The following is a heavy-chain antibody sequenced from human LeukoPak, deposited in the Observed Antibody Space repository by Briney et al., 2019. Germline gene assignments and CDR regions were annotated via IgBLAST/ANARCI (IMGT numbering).Heavy chain of an antibody. J-gene: IGHJ5*02. D-gene: IGHD3-10*01. CDR3: AIGPTITMVRGPSGWFDP. V-gene: IGHV1-69*05. Sequence: SVKVSCKASGGTFSSYAISWVRQAPGQGLEWMGGIIPIFGTANYAQKFQGRVTITTDESTSTAYMELSSLRSEDTAVYYCAIGPTITMVRGPSGWFDPWGQGTLVTVSS. CDR1: GGTFSSYA. CDR2: IIPIFGTA.